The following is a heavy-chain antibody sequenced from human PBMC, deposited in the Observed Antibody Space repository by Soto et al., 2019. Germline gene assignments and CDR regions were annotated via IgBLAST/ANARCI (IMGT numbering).Heavy chain of an antibody. CDR2: ISSSGNST. D-gene: IGHD3-16*01. V-gene: IGHV3-48*03. Sequence: EGQLVESGGGLVQPGGSLRLSCAASGLTFSTYEMNWVRQAPGKGLEWVSYISSSGNSTYYADSVKGRFTISRDNAKNSLYLEMNSLRPEDTALYYCVRGGNRWGQGALVTVSS. CDR1: GLTFSTYE. J-gene: IGHJ4*02. CDR3: VRGGNR.